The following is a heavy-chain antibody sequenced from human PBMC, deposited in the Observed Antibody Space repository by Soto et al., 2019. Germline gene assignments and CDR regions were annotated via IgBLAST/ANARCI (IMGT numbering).Heavy chain of an antibody. D-gene: IGHD3-3*01. CDR2: ISYDGSNK. Sequence: QVQLVESGGGVVQPGRSLRLSCAASGFTFSSYGMHWVRQAPGKGLEWVAVISYDGSNKYYADSVKGRFTISRDNSKNTLNLQMNSLRAEDTAVYYCAKGALTIFGVVRYFDYWGQGTLVTVSS. CDR3: AKGALTIFGVVRYFDY. J-gene: IGHJ4*02. CDR1: GFTFSSYG. V-gene: IGHV3-30*18.